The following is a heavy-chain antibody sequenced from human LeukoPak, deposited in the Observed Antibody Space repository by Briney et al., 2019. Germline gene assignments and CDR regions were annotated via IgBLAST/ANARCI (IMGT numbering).Heavy chain of an antibody. D-gene: IGHD2-15*01. V-gene: IGHV3-53*01. CDR1: GFTVSSTY. CDR3: AKDRRGNSFDY. Sequence: GGSLRLSCLASGFTVSSTYMSWVRQAPGKGLEWVSVTYSGGSTYYADSVKGRFTISRDNSKNTLYLQMNSLRAEDTAVYYCAKDRRGNSFDYWGQGTLVTVSS. CDR2: TYSGGST. J-gene: IGHJ4*02.